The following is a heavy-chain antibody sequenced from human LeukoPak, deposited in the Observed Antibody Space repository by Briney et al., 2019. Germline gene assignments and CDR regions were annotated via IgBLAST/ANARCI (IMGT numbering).Heavy chain of an antibody. V-gene: IGHV1-2*04. J-gene: IGHJ3*02. CDR3: ARGDCGGDCYPGEDAFDI. D-gene: IGHD2-21*02. CDR2: INPNSGGT. CDR1: GYTFTGYY. Sequence: GASVKVSCKASGYTFTGYYMHWVRQAPGQGLEWMGWINPNSGGTNYAQKFQGWVTMTRDTSISTAYMELSRLRSDDTAVYYCARGDCGGDCYPGEDAFDIWGQGTMVTVSS.